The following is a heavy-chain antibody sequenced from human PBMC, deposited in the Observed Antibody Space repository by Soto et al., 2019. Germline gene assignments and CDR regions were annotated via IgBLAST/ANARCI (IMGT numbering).Heavy chain of an antibody. D-gene: IGHD6-6*01. V-gene: IGHV2-5*01. CDR1: GFSLSTVGVG. J-gene: IGHJ5*02. CDR2: IYWSGDK. CDR3: AHKGQLVGDWFDP. Sequence: QITLKESGPTLVKPTQTLTLTCTFSGFSLSTVGVGVGWIRQPPGKALQWLALIYWSGDKYYSPSLTNRLTITKDTSKNQVVLTMTDMDPVDAGTFFCAHKGQLVGDWFDPWGQGTLVTVSS.